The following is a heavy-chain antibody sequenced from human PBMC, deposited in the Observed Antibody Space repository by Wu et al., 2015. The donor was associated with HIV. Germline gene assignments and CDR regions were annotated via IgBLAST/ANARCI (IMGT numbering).Heavy chain of an antibody. CDR3: ARDSAQFYPHGVSFGFDI. D-gene: IGHD2-8*01. J-gene: IGHJ3*02. CDR2: ISAFNGNT. Sequence: QVQLVQSGAEVKKPGASVKVSCKTSGYTFNTYGITWVRQAPGQGLEWMGWISAFNGNTKYAQKFQGRVTMTTDASTSTAYMEVRSLRSDDTAVYSCARDSAQFYPHGVSFGFDIWGQGTMVTVSS. CDR1: GYTFNTYG. V-gene: IGHV1-18*01.